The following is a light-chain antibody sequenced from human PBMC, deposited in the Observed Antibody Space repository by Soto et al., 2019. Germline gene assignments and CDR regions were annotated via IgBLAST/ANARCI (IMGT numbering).Light chain of an antibody. Sequence: EIVLTQSPATLSVSPGERATLTCRASQTVGTSLAWYQQKPGQAPRLLIYVASTRATGVPSRFSGSGSGTEFALTISSLQSEDFALYYCQQHNAWHLTFGGGTKVEIK. CDR1: QTVGTS. V-gene: IGKV3-15*01. J-gene: IGKJ4*01. CDR3: QQHNAWHLT. CDR2: VAS.